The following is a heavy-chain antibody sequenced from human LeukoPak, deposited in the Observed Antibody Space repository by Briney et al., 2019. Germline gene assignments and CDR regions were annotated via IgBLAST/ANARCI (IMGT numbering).Heavy chain of an antibody. J-gene: IGHJ4*02. CDR3: ARLGDGTGVGTVNDDY. Sequence: KPSETLSLTCAVYGGSFSGYYWSWIRQPPGKGLEWIGEINHSGSTNYNPSLKSRVTISVDTSKNQFSLKLSSVTAADTAVYYCARLGDGTGVGTVNDDYWGQGTLVTVSS. D-gene: IGHD4-17*01. CDR2: INHSGST. V-gene: IGHV4-34*01. CDR1: GGSFSGYY.